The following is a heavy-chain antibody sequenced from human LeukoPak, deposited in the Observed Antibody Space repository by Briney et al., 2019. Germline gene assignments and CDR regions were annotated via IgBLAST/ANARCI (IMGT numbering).Heavy chain of an antibody. CDR2: IGISSSNYT. V-gene: IGHV3-21*01. CDR3: ARAIAVAGEDDY. D-gene: IGHD6-19*01. Sequence: GGSLSHFCGAWGLRLSNYNMKWVRQAPGQRLEGVSSIGISSSNYTYYADSVKGRFTISRDTAKNLMSLKMNTVTADDTAVYYCARAIAVAGEDDYWGQGTLVTVSS. CDR1: GLRLSNYN. J-gene: IGHJ4*02.